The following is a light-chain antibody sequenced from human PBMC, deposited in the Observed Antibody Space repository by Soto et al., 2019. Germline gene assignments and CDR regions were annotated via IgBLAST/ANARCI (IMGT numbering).Light chain of an antibody. CDR2: ETS. Sequence: EIVLTQSPASLSLSAGERVTLSCRASQSVDTMVAWYQQQVGRTPRLLIYETSNRATGVPGRFSGSGSGTGFTLSITRLGPEDIAVYFWQVRTVGPSFMYTFGPGTKLEV. V-gene: IGKV3-11*01. CDR1: QSVDTM. J-gene: IGKJ2*01. CDR3: QVRTVGPSFMYT.